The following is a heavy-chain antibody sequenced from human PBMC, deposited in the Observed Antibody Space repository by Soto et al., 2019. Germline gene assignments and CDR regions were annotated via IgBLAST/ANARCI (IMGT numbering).Heavy chain of an antibody. CDR3: ARTDRDFYGLDV. V-gene: IGHV3-13*05. CDR1: GFNFRNYD. J-gene: IGHJ6*02. CDR2: ISAAGDP. Sequence: EVPLVESGGGLVQPGGSIRLSCEASGFNFRNYDMHWVRQGTGKGLEWVSGISAAGDPDYADSVEGRFTISRENAQNSSFLQMNSLRVGDTAVYYCARTDRDFYGLDVWGQGTTVIVSS.